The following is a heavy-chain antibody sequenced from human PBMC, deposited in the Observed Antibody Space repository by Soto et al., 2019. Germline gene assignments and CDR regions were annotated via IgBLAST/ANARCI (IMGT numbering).Heavy chain of an antibody. CDR1: GYTFTSYY. Sequence: VKVSCKASGYTFTSYYMHWVRQAPGQGLEWMGIINPSGYGTSYAQKFQGRVTMTRDTSTSTFYMELRSLRSDDTAVYFCARDGVVVPSALYYFDYWGQGTLVTVSS. V-gene: IGHV1-46*01. CDR2: INPSGYGT. J-gene: IGHJ4*02. D-gene: IGHD2-2*01. CDR3: ARDGVVVPSALYYFDY.